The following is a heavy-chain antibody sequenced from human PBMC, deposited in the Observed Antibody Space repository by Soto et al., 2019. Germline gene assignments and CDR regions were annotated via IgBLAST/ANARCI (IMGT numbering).Heavy chain of an antibody. Sequence: SLLLSVRSTVAEGSSVGSGDCWSCISQPPGKGLEWIGSIYYSGSTYYNPSLKSRVTISVDTSKNQFSLKLSSVTAADTAVYYCARQPLRLYAFDIWGQGTMVTVSS. CDR3: ARQPLRLYAFDI. J-gene: IGHJ3*02. CDR1: EGSSVGSGDC. CDR2: IYYSGST. V-gene: IGHV4-39*01.